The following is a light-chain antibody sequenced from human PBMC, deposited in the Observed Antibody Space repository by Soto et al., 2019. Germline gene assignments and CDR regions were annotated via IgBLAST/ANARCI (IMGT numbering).Light chain of an antibody. CDR2: GAS. CDR3: QQYGSSLIT. Sequence: EILLTQSPGTLSLSPGERATLSCRASQSVSNNYLAWYQQKPGQAPRLLIYGASNRATGIPDRFSGSGSGTDFTLTISSLEPEDFAVYYCQQYGSSLITFGQGTRLEI. V-gene: IGKV3-20*01. CDR1: QSVSNNY. J-gene: IGKJ5*01.